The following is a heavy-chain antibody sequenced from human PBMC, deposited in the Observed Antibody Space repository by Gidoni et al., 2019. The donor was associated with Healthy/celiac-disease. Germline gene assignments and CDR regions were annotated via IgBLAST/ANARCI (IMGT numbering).Heavy chain of an antibody. CDR1: GGSFSGYY. D-gene: IGHD6-13*01. CDR2: INHSGST. Sequence: QVQLQQWGAGLLKPSEILSLTCAVYGGSFSGYYWSWIRQPPGKGLEWIGEINHSGSTNYNPSLKSRVTISVDTSKNQFSLKLSSVTAADTAVYYCAASGGSSWYRGLFDYWGQGTLVTVSS. V-gene: IGHV4-34*01. CDR3: AASGGSSWYRGLFDY. J-gene: IGHJ4*02.